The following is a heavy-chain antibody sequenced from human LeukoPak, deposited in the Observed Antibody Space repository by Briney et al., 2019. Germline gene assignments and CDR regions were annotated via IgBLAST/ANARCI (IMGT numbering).Heavy chain of an antibody. V-gene: IGHV3-23*01. Sequence: EPLRLSCAASGFTFSSYAMSWVRQAPGKGLEWVSAISGSGGSTYYADSVKGRFTISRDNSKNTLYLQMNSLRAEDTAVYYCAKGLLFGRFDPWGQGTLVTVSS. CDR2: ISGSGGST. J-gene: IGHJ5*02. CDR1: GFTFSSYA. CDR3: AKGLLFGRFDP. D-gene: IGHD5-12*01.